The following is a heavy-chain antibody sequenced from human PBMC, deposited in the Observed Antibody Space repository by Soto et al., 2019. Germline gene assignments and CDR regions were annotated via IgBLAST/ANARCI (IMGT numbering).Heavy chain of an antibody. CDR2: INPNSGGT. D-gene: IGHD6-19*01. CDR1: GYTFTGYY. Sequence: ASEKVSCKASGYTFTGYYMHWVRQAPGQGLEWMGWINPNSGGTNYAQKFQGWVTTTRDTSISTAYMELSRLRSDDTAVYYCARGNPSGSSGWSPFDYWGQGTLVTVSS. CDR3: ARGNPSGSSGWSPFDY. J-gene: IGHJ4*02. V-gene: IGHV1-2*04.